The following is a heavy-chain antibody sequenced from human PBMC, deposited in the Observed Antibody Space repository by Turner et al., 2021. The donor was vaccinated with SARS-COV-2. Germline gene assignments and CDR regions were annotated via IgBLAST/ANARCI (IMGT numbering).Heavy chain of an antibody. J-gene: IGHJ4*02. CDR3: AKGEGDYISH. D-gene: IGHD4-17*01. Sequence: QVQLVGSGGGVVPPGGSLMLSCAASGFTFSSYGLHWVRQAPGKGLEWVSVITDDGSNKYYADSVKGRFTISRDNSKNTLYLQMNSLRAEDTAVDYCAKGEGDYISHWGQGTLVTVSS. V-gene: IGHV3-30*18. CDR2: ITDDGSNK. CDR1: GFTFSSYG.